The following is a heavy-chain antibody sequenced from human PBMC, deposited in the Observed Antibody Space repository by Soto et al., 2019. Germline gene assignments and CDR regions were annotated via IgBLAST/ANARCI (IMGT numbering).Heavy chain of an antibody. Sequence: GASVKVSCKAPGYSLTKYHMHWVRQAPGQGLEWMGWINPGSGVTNQAQKFQGRVTTTRDTSITTTYMELNSLTSDDTAVYYCARVAGHKNARFDTWGQGALVTVSS. D-gene: IGHD1-1*01. J-gene: IGHJ4*02. V-gene: IGHV1-2*02. CDR1: GYSLTKYH. CDR3: ARVAGHKNARFDT. CDR2: INPGSGVT.